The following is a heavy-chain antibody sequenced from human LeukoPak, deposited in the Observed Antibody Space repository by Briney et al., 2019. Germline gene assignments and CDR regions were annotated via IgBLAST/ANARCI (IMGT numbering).Heavy chain of an antibody. J-gene: IGHJ4*02. CDR3: ARDGGGQQLIVFDY. D-gene: IGHD6-13*01. Sequence: GGSLRLSYAASGFTFSSYEMNWVRQAPGKGLEWVSYISSSGSTIYYADSVKGRFTISRDNAKNSLYLQMNSLRAEDTAVYYCARDGGGQQLIVFDYWGQGTLVTVSS. CDR2: ISSSGSTI. CDR1: GFTFSSYE. V-gene: IGHV3-48*03.